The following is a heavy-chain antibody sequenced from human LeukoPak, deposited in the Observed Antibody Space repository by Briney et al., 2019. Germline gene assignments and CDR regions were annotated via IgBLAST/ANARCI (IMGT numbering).Heavy chain of an antibody. D-gene: IGHD3-22*01. Sequence: GESLTPSCAPSGLTLSSYSMTWVRHPPRKVLEWDSSTSRISSYIYYTDLVTGRPTIARDPATHPLYLQTDRLRAEDPAVYYISSSSSYIYYADSVKGRFTISRDNAKNSMYLQMNSLRAEDTAVYYCARVTTGKWFDPWGQGTLVTVSS. CDR1: GLTLSSYS. V-gene: IGHV3-21*01. CDR3: SSSSSYIYYADSVKGRFTISRDNAKNSMYLQMNSLRAEDTAVYYCARVTTGKWFDP. J-gene: IGHJ5*02. CDR2: TSRISSYI.